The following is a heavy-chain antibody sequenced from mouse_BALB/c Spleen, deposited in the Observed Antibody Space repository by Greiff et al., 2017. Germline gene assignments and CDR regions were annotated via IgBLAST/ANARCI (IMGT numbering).Heavy chain of an antibody. CDR3: ARGDTTAFDY. V-gene: IGHV3-2*02. D-gene: IGHD1-2*01. CDR2: ISYSGST. Sequence: EVQLQQSGPGLVKPSQSLSLTCTVTGYSITSDYAWNWIRQFPGNKLEWMGYISYSGSTSYNPSLKSRISITRDTSKNQFFLQLNSVTTEDTATYYCARGDTTAFDYWGQGTTLTVSS. CDR1: GYSITSDYA. J-gene: IGHJ2*01.